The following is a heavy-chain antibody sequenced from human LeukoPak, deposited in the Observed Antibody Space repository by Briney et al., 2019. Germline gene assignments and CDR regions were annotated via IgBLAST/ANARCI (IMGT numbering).Heavy chain of an antibody. V-gene: IGHV1-2*02. J-gene: IGHJ4*02. CDR1: GYTFTGYY. CDR2: INPNIGGT. CDR3: ARAPRGQFGTAGTPDD. Sequence: ASVTVSCKASGYTFTGYYMRWVRQAPGQGLEWMGWINPNIGGTNYAQTFPGRDTITRETSASTAYMEQSRLRSDETAVYYCARAPRGQFGTAGTPDDWGEESLVTVSS. D-gene: IGHD3-10*01.